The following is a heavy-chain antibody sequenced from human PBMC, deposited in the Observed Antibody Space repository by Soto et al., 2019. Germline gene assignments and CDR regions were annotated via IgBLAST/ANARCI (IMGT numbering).Heavy chain of an antibody. V-gene: IGHV4-31*03. CDR3: ARAAFITMIVYFDY. Sequence: PSETLSLTCTVSGGSISSGGYYWSWIRQHPGKGLEWIGYIYYSGSTYYNPSLKSRVTISVDTSKNQFSLKLSSVTAADTAVYYCARAAFITMIVYFDYWGQGTLVTVSS. CDR1: GGSISSGGYY. CDR2: IYYSGST. J-gene: IGHJ4*02. D-gene: IGHD3-22*01.